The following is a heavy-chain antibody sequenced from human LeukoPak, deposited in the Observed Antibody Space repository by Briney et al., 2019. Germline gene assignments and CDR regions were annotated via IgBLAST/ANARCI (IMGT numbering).Heavy chain of an antibody. Sequence: SETLSLTCTVSGGSISSYYWTWIRQPPGKGLEWIGFIYNTRSTNYNPSLKSRVTISLDTSKNQFSLKLSSVTAADTAVYYCARVLTTVTSNWFDPWGQGTLVIVSS. CDR1: GGSISSYY. CDR2: IYNTRST. CDR3: ARVLTTVTSNWFDP. D-gene: IGHD4-17*01. J-gene: IGHJ5*02. V-gene: IGHV4-59*01.